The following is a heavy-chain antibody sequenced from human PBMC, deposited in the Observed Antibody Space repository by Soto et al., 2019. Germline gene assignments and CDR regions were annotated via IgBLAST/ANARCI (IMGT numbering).Heavy chain of an antibody. CDR3: ATDVVRSTGGAS. D-gene: IGHD7-27*01. Sequence: QVQLVQSGAEVKELGSSVKVSCKTSGGTFTTSSFVWVRQGPGQGLEWMGGIIPIFSKTNFAPKFQGRVTFTADESTRTVYMELSSLRSEDTAIYYCATDVVRSTGGASWGQGTLVTVSS. CDR1: GGTFTTSS. J-gene: IGHJ5*02. CDR2: IIPIFSKT. V-gene: IGHV1-69*01.